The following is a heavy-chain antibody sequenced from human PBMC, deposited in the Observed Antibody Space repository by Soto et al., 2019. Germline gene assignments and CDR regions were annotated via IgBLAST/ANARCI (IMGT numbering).Heavy chain of an antibody. CDR1: GGTFSSYA. D-gene: IGHD6-13*01. J-gene: IGHJ6*02. CDR2: IIHIFGTA. CDR3: ARGNSEQLDYYYGMDV. Sequence: QVQLVQSGAEVKKPGSSVKVSCKASGGTFSSYAISWVRQAPGQGLEWMGGIIHIFGTANYAQKFQGRVTINADESTSTAYMELSSLRSEDTAVYYCARGNSEQLDYYYGMDVWGQGTTVTVSS. V-gene: IGHV1-69*01.